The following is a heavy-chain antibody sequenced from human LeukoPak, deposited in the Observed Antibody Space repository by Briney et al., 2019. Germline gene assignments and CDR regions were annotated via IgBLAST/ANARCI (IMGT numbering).Heavy chain of an antibody. Sequence: GGSLRLSCAASGFTFSSYSMNWVRQAPGKGLEWVSSISSSSSYIYYADSVKGRFTISRDNAKNSLYLQMNSLRAEDTAVYYCARDKWSHYNGSGRGWGTNWFDPWGQGTLVTVSS. V-gene: IGHV3-21*01. CDR1: GFTFSSYS. CDR3: ARDKWSHYNGSGRGWGTNWFDP. D-gene: IGHD3-10*01. CDR2: ISSSSSYI. J-gene: IGHJ5*02.